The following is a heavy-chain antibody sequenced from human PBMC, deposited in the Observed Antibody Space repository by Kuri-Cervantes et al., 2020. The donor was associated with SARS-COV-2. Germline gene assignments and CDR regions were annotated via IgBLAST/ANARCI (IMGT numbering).Heavy chain of an antibody. V-gene: IGHV4-59*01. CDR3: ARDCSTADCKTFGYY. Sequence: SETLSLTCTVSGGSISDYDWSWIRQPPGKGLEWIGDIYYTGSTSYNPSLKSRVAISVDTSKNQFSLKLTSVTAADTAVYYCARDCSTADCKTFGYYWGRGTLVTVSS. D-gene: IGHD2-2*01. CDR1: GGSISDYD. CDR2: IYYTGST. J-gene: IGHJ4*02.